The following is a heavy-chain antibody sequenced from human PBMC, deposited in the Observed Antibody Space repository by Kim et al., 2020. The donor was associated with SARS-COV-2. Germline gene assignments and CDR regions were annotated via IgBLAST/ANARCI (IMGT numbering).Heavy chain of an antibody. CDR2: IYYSGST. Sequence: SETLSLTCTVSGGSISSSSYYWGWIRQPPGKGLEWIGSIYYSGSTYYNPSLKSRVTISVDTSKNQFSLKLSSVTAADTAVYYCARRPEMRWFDPWGQGTLVTVSS. CDR3: ARRPEMRWFDP. CDR1: GGSISSSSYY. V-gene: IGHV4-39*01. J-gene: IGHJ5*02.